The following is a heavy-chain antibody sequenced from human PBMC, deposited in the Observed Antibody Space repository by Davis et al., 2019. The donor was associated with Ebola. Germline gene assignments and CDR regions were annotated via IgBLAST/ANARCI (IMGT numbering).Heavy chain of an antibody. Sequence: SETLSLTCTVSGGSIISSSSYWGWIRQPPRKGLEWIGSIYYSGITYYNPSLKSRVTISVDKSKNQFSLKLSSVTAADTAVYYCARGPVYYGMDVWGKGTTVTVSS. CDR1: GGSIISSSSY. V-gene: IGHV4-39*07. CDR3: ARGPVYYGMDV. J-gene: IGHJ6*04. CDR2: IYYSGIT.